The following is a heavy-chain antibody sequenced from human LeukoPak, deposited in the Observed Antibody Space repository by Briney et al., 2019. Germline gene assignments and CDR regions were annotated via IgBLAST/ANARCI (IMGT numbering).Heavy chain of an antibody. CDR3: ARGLMVRGVIHNWFDP. Sequence: ASVKVSCKASGYTFTSYDINWVRQATGQGLEWMGWMNPNSGNTGYAQKFQGSVTITRNTSISTAYMELSSLRSEDTAVYYCARGLMVRGVIHNWFDPWGQGTLVTVSS. V-gene: IGHV1-8*03. D-gene: IGHD3-10*01. CDR1: GYTFTSYD. J-gene: IGHJ5*02. CDR2: MNPNSGNT.